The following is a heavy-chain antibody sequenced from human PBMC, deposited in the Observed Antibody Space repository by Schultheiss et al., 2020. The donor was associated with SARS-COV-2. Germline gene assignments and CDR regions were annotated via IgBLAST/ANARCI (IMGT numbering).Heavy chain of an antibody. J-gene: IGHJ4*02. CDR2: IGAGHDT. Sequence: GGSLRLSCKASGFTFSNSDFHWVRQAAGKGLEWVSAIGAGHDTYYADSVKGRFTISRENARNSLFLQMNSLRAGDTAVYYCASAARGGNVWGQGTLVTVSS. CDR1: GFTFSNSD. CDR3: ASAARGGNV. V-gene: IGHV3-13*01. D-gene: IGHD4-23*01.